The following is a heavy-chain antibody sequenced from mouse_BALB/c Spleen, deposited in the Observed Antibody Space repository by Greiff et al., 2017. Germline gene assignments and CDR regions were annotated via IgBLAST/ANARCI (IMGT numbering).Heavy chain of an antibody. V-gene: IGHV2-2*02. Sequence: VQLVESGPGLVAPSQSLSITCTVSGFSLTSYGVHWVRQPPGKGLEWLGVIWSGGSTDYNAAFISRLSISKDNSKSQVFFKMNSLQANDTAIYYCARKRDYRYDGGYYYAMDYWGQGTSVTVSS. CDR3: ARKRDYRYDGGYYYAMDY. CDR1: GFSLTSYG. D-gene: IGHD2-14*01. J-gene: IGHJ4*01. CDR2: IWSGGST.